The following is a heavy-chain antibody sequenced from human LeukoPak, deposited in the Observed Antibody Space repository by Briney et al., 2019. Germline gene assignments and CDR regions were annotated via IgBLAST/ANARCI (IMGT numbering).Heavy chain of an antibody. CDR1: GGSISSYY. V-gene: IGHV4-59*08. J-gene: IGHJ4*02. CDR3: ARLADYYGSGSYGGFDY. CDR2: IYYSGST. D-gene: IGHD3-10*01. Sequence: SETLSLTCTVSGGSISSYYWSWIRQPPGKGLEWIGYIYYSGSTNYNPSLKSRVTISVDTSKNQFSLKLSSVTAADTAVYYCARLADYYGSGSYGGFDYWGQGTLVTVSS.